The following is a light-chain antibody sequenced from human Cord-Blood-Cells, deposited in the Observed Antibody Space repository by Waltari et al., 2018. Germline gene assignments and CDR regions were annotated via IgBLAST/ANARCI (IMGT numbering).Light chain of an antibody. Sequence: QSALTQPASVSGSPGQSITISCTGTSSDVGGYNYVSWYQQHPGKVPKLRIYDVSKRPSGSSNRFSGSKAGNTASLTISGLQAEDEADYYCSSYTSSSTLVFGGGTKLTVL. V-gene: IGLV2-14*01. J-gene: IGLJ2*01. CDR2: DVS. CDR1: SSDVGGYNY. CDR3: SSYTSSSTLV.